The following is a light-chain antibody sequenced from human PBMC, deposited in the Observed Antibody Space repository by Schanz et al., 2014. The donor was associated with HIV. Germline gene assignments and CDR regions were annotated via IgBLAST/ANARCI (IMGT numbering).Light chain of an antibody. CDR2: GVF. V-gene: IGLV2-14*03. Sequence: QSVLTQPASVSGSPGQSITVSCTGSNNDIGSYTYVAWYQQYPGKAPKLVVYGVFDRPSGVSNRFSGSKSGNTASLTISGLQPEDEADYYCSSYTSSSSLYVFGTGTKLTVL. J-gene: IGLJ1*01. CDR1: NNDIGSYTY. CDR3: SSYTSSSSLYV.